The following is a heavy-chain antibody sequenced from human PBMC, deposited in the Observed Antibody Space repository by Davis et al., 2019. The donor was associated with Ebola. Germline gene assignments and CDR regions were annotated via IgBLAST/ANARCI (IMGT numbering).Heavy chain of an antibody. J-gene: IGHJ6*02. D-gene: IGHD3-3*01. Sequence: SETLSLTCTVSGGSISKYLWTWIRQAPGKGLEWIGDIYYNGNTNYNPSLKSRVTISVDTARNQFSLKLTSVTTPDTAVYYCARGPADFGVVIDYYYYGMDVWGQGTTVTVSS. CDR3: ARGPADFGVVIDYYYYGMDV. CDR2: IYYNGNT. V-gene: IGHV4-59*01. CDR1: GGSISKYL.